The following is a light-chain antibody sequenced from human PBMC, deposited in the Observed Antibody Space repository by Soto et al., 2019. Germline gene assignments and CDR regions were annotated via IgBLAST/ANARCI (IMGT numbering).Light chain of an antibody. V-gene: IGKV1-39*01. CDR2: AAS. J-gene: IGKJ5*01. Sequence: DIQITQSPSSLSASIGDRVTITCRASQSISNYLNWYPQEPGKAPKFLIYAASSLQSGVPSKFSGSGSGTDFTLTISSLQPEDFATDYCQQSYNTTLTFGQGTRLEIK. CDR1: QSISNY. CDR3: QQSYNTTLT.